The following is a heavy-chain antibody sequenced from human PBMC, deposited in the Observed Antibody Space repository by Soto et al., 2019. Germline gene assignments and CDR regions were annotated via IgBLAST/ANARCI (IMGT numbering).Heavy chain of an antibody. V-gene: IGHV1-69*02. Sequence: ASVKVSYKASGGTFSSYTISWVRQAPGQGLEWMGRIIPILGRANYAQKVQGRVTITADKSTSIAYMELSSLRSEDTAVYYCARSDYKSAFDIWGQGTMVTVSS. CDR2: IIPILGRA. CDR1: GGTFSSYT. D-gene: IGHD4-4*01. CDR3: ARSDYKSAFDI. J-gene: IGHJ3*02.